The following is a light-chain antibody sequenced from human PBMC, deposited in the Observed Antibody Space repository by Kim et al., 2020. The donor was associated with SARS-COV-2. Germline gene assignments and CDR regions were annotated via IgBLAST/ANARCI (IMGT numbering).Light chain of an antibody. V-gene: IGKV1-39*01. Sequence: SVGDRVTITCRASQSISSYLNWYQQKPGKAPKLRIYAASSLQSGVSSRFSGSGSGTDFTLTISSLQPEDFASYYCQQSYSTPPRTFGQGTKVDIK. CDR3: QQSYSTPPRT. J-gene: IGKJ1*01. CDR2: AAS. CDR1: QSISSY.